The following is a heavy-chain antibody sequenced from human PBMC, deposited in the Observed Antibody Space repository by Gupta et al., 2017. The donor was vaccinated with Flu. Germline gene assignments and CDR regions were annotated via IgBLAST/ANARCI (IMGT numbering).Heavy chain of an antibody. D-gene: IGHD3-10*01. CDR2: ISSSGSTI. Sequence: EVQLVESGGGLVQPGGSLRLSCAASGFTFSSYEMNWVRQAPGKGLEWVSYISSSGSTIYYADSVKGRFTISRDNAKNSLYLQMNSLRAEDTAVYYCARGRLSITMVRGVIISYYYYGMDVWGQGTTVTVSS. CDR1: GFTFSSYE. J-gene: IGHJ6*02. CDR3: ARGRLSITMVRGVIISYYYYGMDV. V-gene: IGHV3-48*03.